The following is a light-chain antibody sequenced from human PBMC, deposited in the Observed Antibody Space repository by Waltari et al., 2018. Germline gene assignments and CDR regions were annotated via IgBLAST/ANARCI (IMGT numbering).Light chain of an antibody. CDR2: EGT. V-gene: IGLV2-23*01. Sequence: QSALTQSASVSGSPGQSITISCTGITSAVKNYHFVSWYQQHPGKAPKLMIYEGTTRPSGVSNRFSGSKSGNTASLTISGLQAEDEADYYCCSYAGSVVFGGGTKLTVL. CDR3: CSYAGSVV. CDR1: TSAVKNYHF. J-gene: IGLJ2*01.